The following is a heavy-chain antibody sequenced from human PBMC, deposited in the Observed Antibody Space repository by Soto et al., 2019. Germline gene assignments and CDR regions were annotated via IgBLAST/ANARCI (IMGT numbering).Heavy chain of an antibody. CDR3: ARHFMPVRGVMRHYGMDV. J-gene: IGHJ6*02. Sequence: QVQLVESGGGVVQPGRSLRLSCAASGFIFSSYAMHWVRQAPGKGLEWVAVISYDGSNKYYADSVKGRFTISRDNSKNTRYLHMNSLRAEDTAVYYCARHFMPVRGVMRHYGMDVWGQGTTVTVSS. CDR1: GFIFSSYA. D-gene: IGHD3-10*01. V-gene: IGHV3-30-3*01. CDR2: ISYDGSNK.